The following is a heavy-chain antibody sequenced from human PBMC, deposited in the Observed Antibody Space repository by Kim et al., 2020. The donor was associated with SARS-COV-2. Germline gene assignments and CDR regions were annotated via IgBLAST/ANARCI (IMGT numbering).Heavy chain of an antibody. D-gene: IGHD5-18*01. J-gene: IGHJ4*02. Sequence: GGSLRLSCAASGFTFSSYGMHWVRQAPGKGLEWVAVISYDGSNKYYADSVKGRFTISRDNSKNTLYLQMNSLRAEDTAVYYCARDGDTAMATGALDYWGQGTLVTVSS. CDR2: ISYDGSNK. CDR3: ARDGDTAMATGALDY. CDR1: GFTFSSYG. V-gene: IGHV3-33*05.